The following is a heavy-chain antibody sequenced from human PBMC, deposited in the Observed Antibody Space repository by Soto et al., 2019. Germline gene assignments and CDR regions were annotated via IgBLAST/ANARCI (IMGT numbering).Heavy chain of an antibody. CDR2: IYYSGST. Sequence: SETLSLTCTVSGGSIGSSSYYWGWIRQPPGKGLEWIGSIYYSGSTYYNPSLKSRVTISVDTSKNQFSLKLSSVTAADTAVYYCASRIQLGLGYYYYGMDVWGQGTTVTVSS. CDR3: ASRIQLGLGYYYYGMDV. CDR1: GGSIGSSSYY. J-gene: IGHJ6*02. V-gene: IGHV4-39*01. D-gene: IGHD5-18*01.